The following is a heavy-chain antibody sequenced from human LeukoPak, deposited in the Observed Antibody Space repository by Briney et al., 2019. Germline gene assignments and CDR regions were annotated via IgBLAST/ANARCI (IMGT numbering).Heavy chain of an antibody. D-gene: IGHD4-23*01. Sequence: PGGSLRLSCAASEFTFSSYSMSWVRQAPGKGLEWVSNISSTASSIYYADSVKGRFTISRDNAKNSLYLQMNSLRAEDTAVYYCARDVTYHGGDWFDPWGQGTLVTVSS. J-gene: IGHJ5*02. V-gene: IGHV3-48*04. CDR2: ISSTASSI. CDR3: ARDVTYHGGDWFDP. CDR1: EFTFSSYS.